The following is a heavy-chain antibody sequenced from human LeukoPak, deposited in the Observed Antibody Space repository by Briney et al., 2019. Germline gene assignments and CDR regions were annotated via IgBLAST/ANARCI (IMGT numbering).Heavy chain of an antibody. V-gene: IGHV4-39*01. J-gene: IGHJ4*02. CDR3: AREEASAGDY. CDR1: GGSITSSSHF. D-gene: IGHD6-13*01. Sequence: SETLSLICTVSGGSITSSSHFWAWIRLPPGKGLEWIGSIHYTGSTFYSPSLQSRVTISVDTSKNQFSLKLSSVTATDTAVYYCAREEASAGDYWGQGTLVTVSS. CDR2: IHYTGST.